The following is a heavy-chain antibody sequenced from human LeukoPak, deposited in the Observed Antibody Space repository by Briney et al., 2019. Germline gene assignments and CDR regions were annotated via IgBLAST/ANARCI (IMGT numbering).Heavy chain of an antibody. J-gene: IGHJ5*02. CDR2: VYSSGSL. V-gene: IGHV4-39*07. CDR1: GGSITIRNYY. D-gene: IGHD3-10*01. CDR3: ARGRDWFDP. Sequence: PSETLSLTCTVSGGSITIRNYYWAWIRQPPGRQLEWIGSVYSSGSLYYNPSLKSRVTISVDTSNNHFSLRLNSVTAADTAVYYCARGRDWFDPWGQGTLVTVSS.